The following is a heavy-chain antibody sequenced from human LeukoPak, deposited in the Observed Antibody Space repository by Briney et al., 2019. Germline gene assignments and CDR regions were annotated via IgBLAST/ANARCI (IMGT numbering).Heavy chain of an antibody. CDR3: AKDYHITMIVVVINYAFDT. CDR1: GFTFDDYA. V-gene: IGHV3-43*02. Sequence: GGSLRLSCAASGFTFDDYAMHWVRQAPGKGLEWVSLISGDGGSTYYADSVKGRFTISRDNSKNSLYLQMNSLRTEDTALYYCAKDYHITMIVVVINYAFDTWGQGTMVTVSS. CDR2: ISGDGGST. J-gene: IGHJ3*02. D-gene: IGHD3-22*01.